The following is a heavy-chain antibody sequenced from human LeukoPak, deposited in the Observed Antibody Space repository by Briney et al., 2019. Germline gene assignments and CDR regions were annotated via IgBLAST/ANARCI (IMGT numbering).Heavy chain of an antibody. CDR3: ARESIAEGFDY. J-gene: IGHJ4*02. CDR2: IYYSGST. V-gene: IGHV4-59*12. D-gene: IGHD6-6*01. CDR1: GGSISSYY. Sequence: PSETLSLTCTVSGGSISSYYWSWIRQPPGKGLEWIGYIYYSGSTNYNPSLKSRVTISVDTSKNQFSLKLSSVTAADTAVYYCARESIAEGFDYWGQGTLVTVSS.